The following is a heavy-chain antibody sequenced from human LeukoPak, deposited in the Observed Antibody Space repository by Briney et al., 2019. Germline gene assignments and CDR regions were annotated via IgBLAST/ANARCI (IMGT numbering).Heavy chain of an antibody. CDR3: TRVTTVAASDFDY. J-gene: IGHJ4*02. CDR1: GFTFSSYE. D-gene: IGHD6-19*01. Sequence: GGSLRLSCAASGFTFSSYEMNWVRQAPGKGLEWVSYISSSGSTIYYADSVKGRFTISRDNAKNSLYLQMNSLRAEGTAVYYCTRVTTVAASDFDYWGQGTQVTVSA. V-gene: IGHV3-48*03. CDR2: ISSSGSTI.